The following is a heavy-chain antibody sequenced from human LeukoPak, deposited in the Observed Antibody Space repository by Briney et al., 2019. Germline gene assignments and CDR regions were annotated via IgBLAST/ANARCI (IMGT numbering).Heavy chain of an antibody. CDR1: GGSLSGYY. D-gene: IGHD4-17*01. CDR2: ISHVGFT. Sequence: SGTLSLTCAVSGGSLSGYYWSWIRQPPGKGLEWIGDISHVGFTNYNPSLKSRITISVDTSTNQFSLKLNSVTAADTAVYYCARPNDYGDDYWGQGTLVTVSS. CDR3: ARPNDYGDDY. V-gene: IGHV4-34*01. J-gene: IGHJ4*02.